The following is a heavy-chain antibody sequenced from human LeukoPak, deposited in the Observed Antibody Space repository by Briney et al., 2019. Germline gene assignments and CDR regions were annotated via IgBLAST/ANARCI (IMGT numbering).Heavy chain of an antibody. CDR1: GFGVSDNY. V-gene: IGHV3-53*01. Sequence: GGSLRLSCAASGFGVSDNYMSWVRQAPGKGLEWVSLIYTTDITYYADSVKGRFTISRDNSKNTVSLQMNSLRADDTAVYYCARAEYGNWFDPWGQGTLVTVSS. CDR3: ARAEYGNWFDP. D-gene: IGHD2-2*01. J-gene: IGHJ5*02. CDR2: IYTTDIT.